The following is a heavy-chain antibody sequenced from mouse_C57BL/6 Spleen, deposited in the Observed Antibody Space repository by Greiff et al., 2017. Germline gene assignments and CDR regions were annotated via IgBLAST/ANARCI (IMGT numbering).Heavy chain of an antibody. J-gene: IGHJ4*01. V-gene: IGHV1-50*01. CDR2: IDPSDSYT. CDR3: AREGTAQALYAMDY. D-gene: IGHD3-2*02. Sequence: VQLQQPGAELVKPGASVKLSCKASGYTFTSYWMQWVKQRPGQGLEWIGEIDPSDSYTNYNQKFKGKATLTVDTSSSTAYMQLSSLTSEDSAVYYCAREGTAQALYAMDYWGQGTSVTVSS. CDR1: GYTFTSYW.